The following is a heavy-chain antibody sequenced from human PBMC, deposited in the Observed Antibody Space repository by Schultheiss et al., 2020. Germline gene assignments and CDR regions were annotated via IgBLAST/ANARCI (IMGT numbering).Heavy chain of an antibody. CDR1: GGSFSGYY. J-gene: IGHJ4*02. CDR2: INHSGST. D-gene: IGHD3-9*01. CDR3: ARGRAYYDILTGYYNDYKYFDY. V-gene: IGHV4-34*01. Sequence: SQTLSLTCAVYGGSFSGYYWSWIRQPPGKGLEWIGEINHSGSTNYNPSLKSRVTISVDKSKNQFSLKLSSVTAADTAVYYCARGRAYYDILTGYYNDYKYFDYWGQGTLVTVSS.